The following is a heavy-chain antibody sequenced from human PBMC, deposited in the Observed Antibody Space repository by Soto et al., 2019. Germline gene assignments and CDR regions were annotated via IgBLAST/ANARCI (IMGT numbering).Heavy chain of an antibody. CDR1: GYTFTSYG. Sequence: ASVKVSCKASGYTFTSYGISWVRQAPGQGLEWMGWISAYNGNTNYAQKLQGRVTMTTDTSTSTAYMELRSLRSDDTAVYYCASRGHCSNGKSNPLDSWGQGTQVTVSS. CDR3: ASRGHCSNGKSNPLDS. CDR2: ISAYNGNT. D-gene: IGHD2-8*01. J-gene: IGHJ4*02. V-gene: IGHV1-18*04.